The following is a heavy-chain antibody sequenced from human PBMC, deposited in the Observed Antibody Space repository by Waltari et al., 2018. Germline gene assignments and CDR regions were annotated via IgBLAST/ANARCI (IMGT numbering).Heavy chain of an antibody. CDR1: GFNFLSYG. D-gene: IGHD6-19*01. V-gene: IGHV3-30*18. CDR3: AKVARVAGYYYTGMDV. J-gene: IGHJ6*02. Sequence: QVLLVESGGGVVQPGRSLRLSCAASGFNFLSYGMHWVRQAPGKGPGGVAVISYKGSTKYYADSVKGRFTISRDNSMHTLDLQMNNLRHEDTGVYYCAKVARVAGYYYTGMDVWGQGTTVTVSS. CDR2: ISYKGSTK.